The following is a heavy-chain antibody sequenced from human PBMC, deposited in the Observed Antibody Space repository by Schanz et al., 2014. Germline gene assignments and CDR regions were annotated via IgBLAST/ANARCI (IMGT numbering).Heavy chain of an antibody. CDR3: AKGRFGELSAFDI. CDR2: ISGSGGST. Sequence: EVQLLESGGGLVQPGGSLRLSCAASGFTFSSYAMSWVRQAPGKGLEWVSAISGSGGSTYYADSVKGRFTTSRDNSKNTLYLQMNSLRAEDTAVYYCAKGRFGELSAFDIWGQGTMXTVSS. J-gene: IGHJ3*02. D-gene: IGHD3-10*01. CDR1: GFTFSSYA. V-gene: IGHV3-23*01.